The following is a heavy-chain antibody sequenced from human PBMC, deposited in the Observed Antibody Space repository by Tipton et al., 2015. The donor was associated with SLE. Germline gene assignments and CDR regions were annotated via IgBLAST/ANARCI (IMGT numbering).Heavy chain of an antibody. J-gene: IGHJ3*01. Sequence: TLSLTCTVSGGSISSHYWSWIRQPPGKTLEWIGYIYSGGTTSYNPSLKSRVTISLDTSKNQFSLKLSSVTAADTAVYYCARTEVGGYSHDAFDPWGHGTMVTVSS. CDR2: IYSGGTT. D-gene: IGHD6-25*01. CDR1: GGSISSHY. CDR3: ARTEVGGYSHDAFDP. V-gene: IGHV4-59*08.